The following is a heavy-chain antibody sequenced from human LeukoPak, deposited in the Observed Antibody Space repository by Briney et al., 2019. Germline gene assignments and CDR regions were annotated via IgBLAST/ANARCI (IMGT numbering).Heavy chain of an antibody. CDR2: IYTSGST. J-gene: IGHJ4*02. D-gene: IGHD3-22*01. CDR1: GGSISSCY. V-gene: IGHV4-4*07. CDR3: ARDAPYYYDSSGYYQYYFDY. Sequence: SETLSLTCTVSGGSISSCYWSWIRQPAGKGLEWIGRIYTSGSTNYNPSLKSRVTMSVDTSKNQFSLKLSSVTAADTAVYYCARDAPYYYDSSGYYQYYFDYWGQGTLVTVSS.